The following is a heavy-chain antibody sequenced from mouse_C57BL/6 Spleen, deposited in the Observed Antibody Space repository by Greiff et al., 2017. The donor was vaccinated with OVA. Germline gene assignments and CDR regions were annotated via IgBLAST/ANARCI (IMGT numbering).Heavy chain of an antibody. CDR3: ARNPHYYGSSYDWYFDV. V-gene: IGHV1-81*01. CDR2: IYPRSGNT. CDR1: GYTFTSYG. J-gene: IGHJ1*03. Sequence: VQLQQSGAELARPGASVKLSCKASGYTFTSYGISWVKQRTGQGLEWIGEIYPRSGNTYYNEKFKGKATLTADKSSSTAYMELRSLTSEDSAVYFCARNPHYYGSSYDWYFDVWGTGTTVTVSS. D-gene: IGHD1-1*01.